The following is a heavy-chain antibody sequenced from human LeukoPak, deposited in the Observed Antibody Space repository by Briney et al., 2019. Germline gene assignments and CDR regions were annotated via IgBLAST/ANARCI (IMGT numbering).Heavy chain of an antibody. CDR1: GGTFNSYA. V-gene: IGHV1-69*06. CDR2: IIPIFGTA. J-gene: IGHJ5*02. D-gene: IGHD2-15*01. Sequence: SVKVSCKASGGTFNSYAISWVRQAPGQGVGWMGGIIPIFGTANYAQKFQGRVTVTADKSTNTAYMELSSLRSQDTAVYYCAMFLGYCSGGSCPFDPWGQGTLVTVSS. CDR3: AMFLGYCSGGSCPFDP.